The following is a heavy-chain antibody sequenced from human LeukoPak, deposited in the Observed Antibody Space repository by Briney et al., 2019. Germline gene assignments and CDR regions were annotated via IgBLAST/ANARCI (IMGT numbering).Heavy chain of an antibody. Sequence: GGSLRLPCAAAGVTFSSYWRHCFRQAPGKGLVWVSRINTDGRSASYAESVKGRFTVSRDNAKNTLSLQMNSLGPEDTAVYYCARDDWGDRDGNIDNWGRGTLVTVSS. CDR3: ARDDWGDRDGNIDN. D-gene: IGHD5-24*01. CDR1: GVTFSSYW. V-gene: IGHV3-74*01. J-gene: IGHJ4*02. CDR2: INTDGRSA.